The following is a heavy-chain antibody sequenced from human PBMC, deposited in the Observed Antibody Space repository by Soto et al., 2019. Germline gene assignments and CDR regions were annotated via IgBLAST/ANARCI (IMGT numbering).Heavy chain of an antibody. V-gene: IGHV1-69*12. CDR3: ARDKDRLQLGGNYYYILDV. J-gene: IGHJ6*02. CDR2: IMPIFRTP. D-gene: IGHD2-2*01. Sequence: QVQLDQSGAEVKKPGSSVKLSCKASGGTFSNSAISWVRQAPGQGLEWMGGIMPIFRTPDYAQKFQARVNITADESTRTAYMELSGLKPDDTAVYYCARDKDRLQLGGNYYYILDVWGQGTTVTVSS. CDR1: GGTFSNSA.